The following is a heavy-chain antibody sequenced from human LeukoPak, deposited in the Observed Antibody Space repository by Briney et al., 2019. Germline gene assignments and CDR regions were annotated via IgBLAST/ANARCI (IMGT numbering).Heavy chain of an antibody. D-gene: IGHD4-23*01. CDR3: AKVMTTVVTDILGY. CDR2: ISYDGSNK. CDR1: GFTFSSYA. J-gene: IGHJ4*02. Sequence: SGGSLRLSCAASGFTFSSYAMHWVRQAPGKGLEWVAVISYDGSNKYYADSVKGRFTISRDNSKNTLYLQMNSLRAEDTAVYYCAKVMTTVVTDILGYWGQGTLVTVSP. V-gene: IGHV3-30*04.